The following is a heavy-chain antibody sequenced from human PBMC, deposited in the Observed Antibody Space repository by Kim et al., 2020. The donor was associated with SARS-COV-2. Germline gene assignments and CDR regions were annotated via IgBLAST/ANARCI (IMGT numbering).Heavy chain of an antibody. J-gene: IGHJ6*03. CDR1: GFTFSSYA. V-gene: IGHV3-64*01. CDR3: ARERVEAVAGTLIPYYYYYMGV. Sequence: GGSLRLSCAASGFTFSSYAMHWVRQAPGKGLEYVSAISSNGGSTYYANSVKGRFTISRDNSKNTLYLQMGSLRAEDMAVYYCARERVEAVAGTLIPYYYYYMGVSGEETTVSVSS. D-gene: IGHD6-19*01. CDR2: ISSNGGST.